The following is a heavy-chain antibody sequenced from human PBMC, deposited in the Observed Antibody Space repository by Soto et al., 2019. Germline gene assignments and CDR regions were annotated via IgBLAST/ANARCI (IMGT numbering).Heavy chain of an antibody. Sequence: QVQLVESGGCVVQPGRSLRLSCAASGFTFSSYAMHWVRQAPGKGLEWVAVISYDGSNKYYADSVKGRFTISRDNSKSTLYLQMNSLRAEATAVYYCAREREPYGYDILPLGWFDPWGQGTLVTVSS. V-gene: IGHV3-30-3*01. J-gene: IGHJ5*02. D-gene: IGHD3-9*01. CDR2: ISYDGSNK. CDR1: GFTFSSYA. CDR3: AREREPYGYDILPLGWFDP.